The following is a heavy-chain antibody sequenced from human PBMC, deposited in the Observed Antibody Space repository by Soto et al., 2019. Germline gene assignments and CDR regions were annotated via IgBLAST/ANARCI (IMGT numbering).Heavy chain of an antibody. CDR2: ISAYNGNT. V-gene: IGHV1-18*01. CDR1: GYTFTSYG. J-gene: IGHJ5*01. Sequence: AALKVSCTASGYTFTSYGISWVRQAPGQGLEWMGWISAYNGNTNYAQKLQGRVTMTTDTSTSTAYMELRSLRSDDTAVYYCARAEGLDWFGAWRDGTPVPVPP. CDR3: ARAEGLDWFGA.